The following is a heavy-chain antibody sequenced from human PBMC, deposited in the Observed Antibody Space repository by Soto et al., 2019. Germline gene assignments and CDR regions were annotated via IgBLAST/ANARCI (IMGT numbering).Heavy chain of an antibody. CDR2: IRSKANSYAT. CDR3: TRRSSSSLASFDY. CDR1: GLTFSGSA. V-gene: IGHV3-73*01. Sequence: GGSLRLSCAASGLTFSGSAMHWVRQASGKGLEWVGRIRSKANSYATAYAASVKGRFTISRDDSKNTAYLQMNSLKTEDTAVYYCTRRSSSSLASFDYWGQGTLVTVSS. D-gene: IGHD6-6*01. J-gene: IGHJ4*02.